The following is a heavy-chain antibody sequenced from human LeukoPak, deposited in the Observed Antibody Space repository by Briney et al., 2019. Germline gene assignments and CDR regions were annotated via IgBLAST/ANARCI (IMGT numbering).Heavy chain of an antibody. Sequence: GGSLRLSCAASGLTVSSNYMSWVRQAPGKGLEWVSSIYSGGSTYYADSVRGRFTISRDNSKNTLYLQMNSLRAEDTAVYYCAKDQALRFLEWSDAFDIWGQGTMVTVSS. CDR1: GLTVSSNY. CDR2: IYSGGST. J-gene: IGHJ3*02. V-gene: IGHV3-53*01. CDR3: AKDQALRFLEWSDAFDI. D-gene: IGHD3-3*01.